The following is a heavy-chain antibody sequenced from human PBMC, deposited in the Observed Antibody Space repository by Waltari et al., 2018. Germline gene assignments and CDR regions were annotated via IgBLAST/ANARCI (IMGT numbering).Heavy chain of an antibody. Sequence: QVQLVESGGGVVQPGTSLRLSCAASGFPFSSYGLLRFRQAPGKGLEWVAVISYDGSHKYYADSVKGRFTISRDNSKNTLYLQMSSLRAEDTAVYYCAKDFKRGYTGYNSFFDYWGQGTLVTVSS. J-gene: IGHJ4*02. CDR3: AKDFKRGYTGYNSFFDY. CDR2: ISYDGSHK. CDR1: GFPFSSYG. V-gene: IGHV3-30*18. D-gene: IGHD5-12*01.